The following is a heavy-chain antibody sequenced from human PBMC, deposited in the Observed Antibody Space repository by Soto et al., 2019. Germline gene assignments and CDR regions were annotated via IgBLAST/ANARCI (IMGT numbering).Heavy chain of an antibody. CDR2: INPSGGST. Sequence: ASVKVSCKASGYTFTSYYMHWVRQAPGQGLEWMGIINPSGGSTSYAQKFQGRVTMTRDTSTSTVYMELSSLRSEDTAVYYCARGKASGIVVVPAAHWEGYWGQGTLVTVSS. J-gene: IGHJ4*02. D-gene: IGHD2-2*01. CDR3: ARGKASGIVVVPAAHWEGY. CDR1: GYTFTSYY. V-gene: IGHV1-46*03.